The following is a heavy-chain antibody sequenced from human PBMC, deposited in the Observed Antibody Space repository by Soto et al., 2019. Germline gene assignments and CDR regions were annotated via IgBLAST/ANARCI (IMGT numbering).Heavy chain of an antibody. CDR1: GFTFSSYA. CDR3: ARAGGSGWYYYYGMDV. J-gene: IGHJ6*02. CDR2: ISYDGSNK. V-gene: IGHV3-30-3*01. Sequence: GGSLRLSCAASGFTFSSYAMHWVRQAPGKGLEWVAVISYDGSNKYYADSVKGRFTISRDNSKNTLYLQMNSLRAEDTAVYCCARAGGSGWYYYYGMDVWGQGTTVTVSS. D-gene: IGHD6-19*01.